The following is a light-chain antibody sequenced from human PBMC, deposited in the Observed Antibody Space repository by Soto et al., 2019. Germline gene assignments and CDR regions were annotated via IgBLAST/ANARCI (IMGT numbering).Light chain of an antibody. CDR3: QVWDSSTAV. Sequence: SYELTQPLSVSVALGQTARITCGGKNIGNKNVHWYQQKPGQAPVLVIYRDSNRPSGIPERFSGSNSGNTATLTISRAQAGDEADYYCQVWDSSTAVFGGGTKLTVL. J-gene: IGLJ2*01. CDR1: NIGNKN. CDR2: RDS. V-gene: IGLV3-9*01.